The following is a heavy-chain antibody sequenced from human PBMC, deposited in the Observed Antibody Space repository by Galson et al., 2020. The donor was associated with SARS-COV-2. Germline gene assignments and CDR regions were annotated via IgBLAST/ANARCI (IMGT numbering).Heavy chain of an antibody. J-gene: IGHJ6*03. CDR1: GFTFSDYY. D-gene: IGHD3-22*01. CDR2: ISSSGSPI. V-gene: IGHV3-11*01. Sequence: GGSLRLSCAASGFTFSDYYMSWVRQAPGKGLEWISYISSSGSPIYYADSVKGRFSISRDNAKKSLFLQLNSLRAEDTAVFYCARGPGGTHHYDSSGYNPRFRAAYYMDVWGKGTTATVSS. CDR3: ARGPGGTHHYDSSGYNPRFRAAYYMDV.